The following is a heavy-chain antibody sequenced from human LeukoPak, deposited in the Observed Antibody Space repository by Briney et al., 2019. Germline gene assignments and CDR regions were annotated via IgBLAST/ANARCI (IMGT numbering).Heavy chain of an antibody. J-gene: IGHJ4*02. D-gene: IGHD6-19*01. V-gene: IGHV3-23*01. CDR3: AKDHQWLVRPSAIDY. CDR1: GFTFSSYA. Sequence: GGSLRLSCAASGFTFSSYAMSWVRQAPGKGLEWVSAISGSGGSTYYADSVKGRFTISRDNSKNTLYLQMNSLRAEDTAVYHCAKDHQWLVRPSAIDYWGQGTLVTVSS. CDR2: ISGSGGST.